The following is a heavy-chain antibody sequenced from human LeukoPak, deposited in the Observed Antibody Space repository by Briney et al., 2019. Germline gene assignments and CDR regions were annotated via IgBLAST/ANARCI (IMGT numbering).Heavy chain of an antibody. CDR2: IYYSGST. D-gene: IGHD5-18*01. CDR3: ARGGTAMVTSDY. J-gene: IGHJ4*02. V-gene: IGHV4-61*01. CDR1: GGSVSSDIYY. Sequence: SETLSLTCTVSGGSVSSDIYYWTWIRQPPGKGLEWIGYIYYSGSTNYNPSLKSRVTISVDTSKNQFSLKLSSVTAADTAIYYCARGGTAMVTSDYWGQGTLVTVSS.